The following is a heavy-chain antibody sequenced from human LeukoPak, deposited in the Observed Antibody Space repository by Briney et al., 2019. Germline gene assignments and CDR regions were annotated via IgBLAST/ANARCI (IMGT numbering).Heavy chain of an antibody. CDR1: GYTFTSYG. CDR3: ARVLYGSGSYYYYNWFDP. V-gene: IGHV1-18*01. Sequence: ASVKVSCEASGYTFTSYGISWVRQAPGQGLEWMGWISAYNGNTNYAQKLQGRVTMTTDTSTSTAYMELRSLRSDDTAVYYCARVLYGSGSYYYYNWFDPWGQGTLVTVSS. CDR2: ISAYNGNT. J-gene: IGHJ5*02. D-gene: IGHD3-10*01.